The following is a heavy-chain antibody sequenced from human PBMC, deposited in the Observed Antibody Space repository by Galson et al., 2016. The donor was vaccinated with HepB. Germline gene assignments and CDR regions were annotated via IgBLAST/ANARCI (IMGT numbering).Heavy chain of an antibody. CDR3: TRDQGVTAAYRWGFYFDS. D-gene: IGHD2-21*01. J-gene: IGHJ4*02. CDR1: GYTFTSNY. V-gene: IGHV1-46*01. Sequence: SVKVSCKASGYTFTSNYIHWVRQAPGQGLEWMGIINPNIGSTEYAQKFQGRVTVTRDTATTTVYMELSSLRSEDTAIYYCTRDQGVTAAYRWGFYFDSWGQGTLVTVSS. CDR2: INPNIGST.